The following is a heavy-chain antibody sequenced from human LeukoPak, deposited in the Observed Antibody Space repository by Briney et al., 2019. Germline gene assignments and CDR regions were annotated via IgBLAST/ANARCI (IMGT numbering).Heavy chain of an antibody. V-gene: IGHV3-21*01. CDR2: ISSSSSYT. CDR1: GFTFSSYS. Sequence: GGSLRLSCAASGFTFSSYSMNWVRQAPGKGLEWVSYISSSSSYTYYVDSVKGRFTISRDNAKNSLYMQKKSLRAEDTAVYYCARPTYSSSWQIDYWGQGTLVTVSS. CDR3: ARPTYSSSWQIDY. D-gene: IGHD6-13*01. J-gene: IGHJ4*02.